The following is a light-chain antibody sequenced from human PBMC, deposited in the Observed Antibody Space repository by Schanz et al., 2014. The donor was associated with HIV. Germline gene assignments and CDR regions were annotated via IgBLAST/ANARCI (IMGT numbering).Light chain of an antibody. CDR3: QQYGNSPPT. CDR2: GAS. CDR1: QSVSSN. V-gene: IGKV3-20*01. Sequence: EIVMTQSPATLSVSPGERATLSCRASQSVSSNLAWYQQKPGQAPRLLIYGASSRATGIPDRFSGSGSGTDFTLTISRLEPEDFAVYYCQQYGNSPPTFGQGTKLEIK. J-gene: IGKJ2*01.